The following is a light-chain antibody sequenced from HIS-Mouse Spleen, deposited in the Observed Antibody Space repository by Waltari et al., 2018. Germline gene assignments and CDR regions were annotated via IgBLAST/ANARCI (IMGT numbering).Light chain of an antibody. V-gene: IGLV3-21*02. Sequence: SYVLTQPPSVSVAPGQTPRTTCGGNNFARKSPPSYQQKPGPAPVLVVYDDSDRPSGIPERFSGSNSGTTATLTFSRVEAGDEADYYCQVWDSSSDHPVFGGGTKLTVL. CDR1: NFARKS. CDR2: DDS. J-gene: IGLJ2*01. CDR3: QVWDSSSDHPV.